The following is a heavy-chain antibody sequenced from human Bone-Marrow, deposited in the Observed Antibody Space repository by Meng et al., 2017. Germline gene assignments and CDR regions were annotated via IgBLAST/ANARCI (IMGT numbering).Heavy chain of an antibody. CDR1: GDSISGSRYF. V-gene: IGHV4-39*07. J-gene: IGHJ3*02. Sequence: SETLSLTCTASGDSISGSRYFWGWIRQPPGKGLEWIGSIFYTGSEYYNPSLKSRVTISVDTSKNQFSLKLSSVTAADTAVYYCARVMWELSPDAFDIWGQGTMVTVSS. CDR3: ARVMWELSPDAFDI. D-gene: IGHD3-16*02. CDR2: IFYTGSE.